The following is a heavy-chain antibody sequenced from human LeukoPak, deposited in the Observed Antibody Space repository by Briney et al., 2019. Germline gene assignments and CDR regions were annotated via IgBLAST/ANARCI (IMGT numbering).Heavy chain of an antibody. Sequence: GGSLRLSCAASGFTVSSNYMSWVRQAPGKGLEWVSVIYSGGSTYYADSVKGRFTISRDNSKNTLYLQMNSLRAEDTAVYYCASSHSSGWSPSNYWGQGTLVTVSS. J-gene: IGHJ4*02. D-gene: IGHD6-19*01. CDR1: GFTVSSNY. V-gene: IGHV3-66*01. CDR3: ASSHSSGWSPSNY. CDR2: IYSGGST.